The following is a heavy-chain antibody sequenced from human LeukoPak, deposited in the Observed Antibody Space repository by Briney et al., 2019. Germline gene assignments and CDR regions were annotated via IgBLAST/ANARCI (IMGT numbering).Heavy chain of an antibody. J-gene: IGHJ4*02. D-gene: IGHD6-19*01. CDR3: TTVSSGWYDY. Sequence: GGSLRLSCAASEFTFSSYSMNWVRQAPGKGLEWVSSISSSSSYIYYADSVKGRFTISRDNSKNTLYLQMNSLRAEDAAVYYCTTVSSGWYDYWGQGTLVTVSS. CDR1: EFTFSSYS. CDR2: ISSSSSYI. V-gene: IGHV3-21*01.